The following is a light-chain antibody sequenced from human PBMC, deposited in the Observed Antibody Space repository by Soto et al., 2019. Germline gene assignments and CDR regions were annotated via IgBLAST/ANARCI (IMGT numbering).Light chain of an antibody. J-gene: IGKJ4*01. Sequence: EVVLTQSPLSLPVTIGQPATVSCRSSQSLLFFNGITYLTWFHQRPGQPPRRLISEVSNRDSGVPDRFSGSWSGTDFTLKISRVEAEDVGLFYCMQGTHWPLTFGGGTRVEIK. CDR3: MQGTHWPLT. CDR2: EVS. CDR1: QSLLFFNGITY. V-gene: IGKV2-30*01.